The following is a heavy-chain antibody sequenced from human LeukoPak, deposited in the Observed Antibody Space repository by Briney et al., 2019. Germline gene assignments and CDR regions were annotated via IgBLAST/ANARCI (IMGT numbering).Heavy chain of an antibody. CDR2: IYSGGST. CDR3: AKESISAAGTGRPFDY. V-gene: IGHV3-66*01. Sequence: PGGSLRLSCAASGFTVSSNYMSWVRQAPGKGLEWVSVIYSGGSTYYADSVKGRFTISRDNSKNTLYLQMNSLRAEDTAVYYCAKESISAAGTGRPFDYWGQGTLVTVSS. CDR1: GFTVSSNY. D-gene: IGHD6-19*01. J-gene: IGHJ4*02.